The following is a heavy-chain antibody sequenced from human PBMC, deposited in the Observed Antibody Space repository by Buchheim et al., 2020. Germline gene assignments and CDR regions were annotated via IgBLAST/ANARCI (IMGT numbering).Heavy chain of an antibody. J-gene: IGHJ4*02. V-gene: IGHV1-46*01. CDR3: ARDSPSIAARQRGELDY. CDR2: INPSGGST. D-gene: IGHD6-6*01. Sequence: QVQLVQSGAEVKKPGASVKVSCKASGYTFTSYYMHWVRQAPGQGLEWMGIINPSGGSTSYAQKFQGRVTMTRDTSTSTVYLELSSLRSEDTAVYYCARDSPSIAARQRGELDYWGQGTL. CDR1: GYTFTSYY.